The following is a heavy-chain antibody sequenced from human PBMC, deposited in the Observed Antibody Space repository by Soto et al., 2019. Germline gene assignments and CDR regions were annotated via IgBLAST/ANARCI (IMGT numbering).Heavy chain of an antibody. V-gene: IGHV3-30*18. J-gene: IGHJ6*02. CDR3: AKDCAAIAVADRDPNYYGMDV. CDR2: ISYDGSNK. CDR1: GFTFSSYG. Sequence: QVQLVESGGGVVQPGRSLRLSCAASGFTFSSYGMHWVRQAPGEGLEWVAVISYDGSNKYYADSVKGRFTISRDNSKNTLYLQMNSLRAEDTAVYYCAKDCAAIAVADRDPNYYGMDVWGQGTTVTVSS. D-gene: IGHD6-19*01.